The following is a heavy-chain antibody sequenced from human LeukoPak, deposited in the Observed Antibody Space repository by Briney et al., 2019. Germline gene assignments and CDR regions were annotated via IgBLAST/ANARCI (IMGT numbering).Heavy chain of an antibody. CDR2: ISGSGDNT. Sequence: EGTLRLSCAASGFTFSTYAMTWVRQAPGKGLEWVPTISGSGDNTYYADSVKGRFTISRDNSKNTLYLQMNSLRAEDTALYYCAKDSKGYSSGWDLDYWGQGTLVTVSS. V-gene: IGHV3-23*01. CDR1: GFTFSTYA. J-gene: IGHJ4*02. D-gene: IGHD6-19*01. CDR3: AKDSKGYSSGWDLDY.